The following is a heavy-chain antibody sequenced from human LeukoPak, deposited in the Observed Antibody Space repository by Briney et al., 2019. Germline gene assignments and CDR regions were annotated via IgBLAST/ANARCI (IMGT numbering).Heavy chain of an antibody. Sequence: ASVKVSCKASGYTFTGYYIYWVRQAPGQGLEWMGWINPNSGGTNYAQKFQGRVTMTRDTSISTAYMELSRLRSDDTAVYYCAREASGYDLFYFDYWGQGTLVTVSS. CDR3: AREASGYDLFYFDY. CDR2: INPNSGGT. D-gene: IGHD5-12*01. CDR1: GYTFTGYY. V-gene: IGHV1-2*02. J-gene: IGHJ4*02.